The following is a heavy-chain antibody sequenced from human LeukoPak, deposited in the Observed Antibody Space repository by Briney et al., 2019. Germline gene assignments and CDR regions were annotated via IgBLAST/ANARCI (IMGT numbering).Heavy chain of an antibody. CDR3: ARGGYSSGWYNYYYGMDV. J-gene: IGHJ6*02. Sequence: TSETLSLTCAVSGGSISSGGYSWSWIRQPPGKGLEWIGYIYYSGSTNYNPSLKSRVTISVDTSKNQFSLKLSSVTAADTAVYYCARGGYSSGWYNYYYGMDVWGQGTTVTVSS. CDR2: IYYSGST. D-gene: IGHD6-19*01. CDR1: GGSISSGGYS. V-gene: IGHV4-61*08.